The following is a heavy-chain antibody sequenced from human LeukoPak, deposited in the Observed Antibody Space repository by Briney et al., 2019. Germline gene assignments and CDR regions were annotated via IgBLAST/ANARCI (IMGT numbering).Heavy chain of an antibody. V-gene: IGHV4-34*01. CDR1: GGSFSGYY. D-gene: IGHD3-10*01. Sequence: SETLSLTCAVYGGSFSGYYWGWIRQPPGKGLERIGEINHSGSTNYNPSPKSRVTISVDTSKNQFSLKLSSVTAADTAVYYCARAFRPRITMVRGVKYYFDYWGQGTLVTVSS. CDR3: ARAFRPRITMVRGVKYYFDY. CDR2: INHSGST. J-gene: IGHJ4*02.